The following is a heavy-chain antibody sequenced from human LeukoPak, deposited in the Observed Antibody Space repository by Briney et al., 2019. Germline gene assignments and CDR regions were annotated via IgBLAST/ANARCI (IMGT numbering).Heavy chain of an antibody. CDR1: GFTFDDYG. CDR2: INWKGGST. V-gene: IGHV3-20*01. D-gene: IGHD6-25*01. J-gene: IGHJ5*02. Sequence: GGSLRLSCSASGFTFDDYGMSWVRQAPGKGLGLVSGINWKGGSTGYADSVKGRFTISRDNAKNSLYLQMNSLRAEDTALYHCARESYRGQSYNWFDPWGQGTLVTVSS. CDR3: ARESYRGQSYNWFDP.